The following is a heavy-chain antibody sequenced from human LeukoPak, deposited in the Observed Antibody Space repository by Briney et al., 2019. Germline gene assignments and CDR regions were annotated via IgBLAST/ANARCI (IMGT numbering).Heavy chain of an antibody. V-gene: IGHV3-30-3*01. D-gene: IGHD3-22*01. CDR2: ISYDGSNK. J-gene: IGHJ3*02. CDR3: AKDSDLAYYYDSSGPKGAFDI. Sequence: GGSLRLSCAASGFTFSSYAMHWVRQAPGKGLEWVAVISYDGSNKYYADSVKGRFTISRDNSKNTLYLQMNSLRAEDTAVYYCAKDSDLAYYYDSSGPKGAFDIWGQGTMVTVSS. CDR1: GFTFSSYA.